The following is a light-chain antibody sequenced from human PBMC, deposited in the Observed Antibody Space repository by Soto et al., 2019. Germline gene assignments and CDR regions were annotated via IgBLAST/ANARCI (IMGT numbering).Light chain of an antibody. J-gene: IGLJ1*01. V-gene: IGLV2-8*01. CDR3: SSYAGSEGV. Sequence: QSVLTQPPSASGSPGQSVTISCTGTTSDVGGYNYVSWYQQRPGKAPKLMIYEVSKRPSGVPDRFSGSKSGNTASLTVSGLQAEDEADYYCSSYAGSEGVFGTGTKVTVL. CDR1: TSDVGGYNY. CDR2: EVS.